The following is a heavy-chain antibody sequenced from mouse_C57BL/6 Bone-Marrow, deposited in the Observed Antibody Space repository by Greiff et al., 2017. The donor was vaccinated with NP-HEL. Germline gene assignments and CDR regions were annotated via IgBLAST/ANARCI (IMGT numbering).Heavy chain of an antibody. Sequence: QVQLQQPGAELVMPGASVKLSCKASGYTFTSYWMHWVKQRPGQGLEWIGEIDPSDSYTNYNQKFKGKSTLTVDKSSSTAYMQLSSLTSEDSAVYYCARRTHRYFDVWGTGTTVTVSS. V-gene: IGHV1-69*01. J-gene: IGHJ1*03. CDR1: GYTFTSYW. CDR2: IDPSDSYT. CDR3: ARRTHRYFDV.